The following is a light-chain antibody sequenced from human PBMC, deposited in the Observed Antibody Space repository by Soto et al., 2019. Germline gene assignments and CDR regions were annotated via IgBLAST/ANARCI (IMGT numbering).Light chain of an antibody. J-gene: IGLJ2*01. V-gene: IGLV1-47*02. Sequence: VLTQPPSASGTPGQKVFISCSGSSSNIGGTNYAYWYQQLPGAAPKLLMHSNNLRPSGVPERISGSKFGTAASLAISGLXSEDEAVYYCASWDDRLGAVIFGGGTKVNV. CDR1: SSNIGGTNY. CDR2: SNN. CDR3: ASWDDRLGAVI.